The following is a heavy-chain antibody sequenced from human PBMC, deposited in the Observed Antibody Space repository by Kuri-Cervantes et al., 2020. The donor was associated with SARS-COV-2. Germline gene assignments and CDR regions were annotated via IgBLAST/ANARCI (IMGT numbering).Heavy chain of an antibody. Sequence: GGSLRLSCEASGFTLSSYAMHWVRQAPGKGLEWVAGILYDGRNKYYADSVKGRFTISKDNSRNTLYLQMNSLRDEDTAVYYCARDGVGGVAVTAKIDYWGQGTLVTVSS. CDR1: GFTLSSYA. D-gene: IGHD6-19*01. J-gene: IGHJ4*02. CDR2: ILYDGRNK. CDR3: ARDGVGGVAVTAKIDY. V-gene: IGHV3-30*04.